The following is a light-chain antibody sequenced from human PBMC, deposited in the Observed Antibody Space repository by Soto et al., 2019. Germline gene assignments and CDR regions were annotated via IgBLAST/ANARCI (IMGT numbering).Light chain of an antibody. Sequence: QSVLTQPPSVSGAPGQRVTISCTGSSSNIGAGYDVHWYQQLPGTAPIVFIYGNSNRPSGVPDRVSGSKSGTSASLAITGLQAEDEADYYCQSYDSSLSGYVFGTGTKLTVL. V-gene: IGLV1-40*01. CDR1: SSNIGAGYD. CDR2: GNS. CDR3: QSYDSSLSGYV. J-gene: IGLJ1*01.